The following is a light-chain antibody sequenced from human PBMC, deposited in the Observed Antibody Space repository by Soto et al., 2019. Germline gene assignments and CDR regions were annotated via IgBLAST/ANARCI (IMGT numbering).Light chain of an antibody. V-gene: IGKV1-5*03. J-gene: IGKJ4*01. CDR1: QSISSW. CDR3: QHYTGYSGVT. Sequence: DIQMTQSPSTLSVSVGDRVTITCRASQSISSWLAWYQQKPGKAPKLLIHTASTLESGVPSRFSGSGSGTEFTLTISSLQPDDFATYYCQHYTGYSGVTFGGGTKVEIK. CDR2: TAS.